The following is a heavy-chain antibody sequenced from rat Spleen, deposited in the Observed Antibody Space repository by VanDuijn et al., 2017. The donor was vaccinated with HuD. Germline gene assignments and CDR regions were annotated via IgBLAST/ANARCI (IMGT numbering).Heavy chain of an antibody. CDR2: ISYDGSST. CDR3: ARHGGDTDYFDY. V-gene: IGHV5-29*01. Sequence: EVQLVESGGGLVQPGRSLKLSCAASGFTFSNYGMAWVRQAPTKGLEWVATISYDGSSTYYRDSVKGRFTISRDNAKSTLYLQMDSLRSEDTATYYCARHGGDTDYFDYWGQGVMVTVSS. CDR1: GFTFSNYG. D-gene: IGHD2-2*01. J-gene: IGHJ2*01.